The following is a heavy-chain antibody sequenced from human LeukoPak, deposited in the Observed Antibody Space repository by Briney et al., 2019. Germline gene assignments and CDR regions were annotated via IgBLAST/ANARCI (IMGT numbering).Heavy chain of an antibody. CDR3: ARGYNWNYGFRGTHYFYFDL. V-gene: IGHV4-34*01. Sequence: SETLSLTCSVYGGSFNGYVWPWIRQSPQKGLEWLGEINHTGDTKYNPSLTGRIRLSGDSSSNQFSLSLSSVTATDTAVYYCARGYNWNYGFRGTHYFYFDLWGPGTLVTVSS. J-gene: IGHJ2*01. D-gene: IGHD1-7*01. CDR2: INHTGDT. CDR1: GGSFNGYV.